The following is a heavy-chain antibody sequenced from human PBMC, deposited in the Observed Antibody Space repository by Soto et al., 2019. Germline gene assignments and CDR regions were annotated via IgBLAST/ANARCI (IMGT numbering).Heavy chain of an antibody. CDR2: ISSSSSYI. V-gene: IGHV3-21*01. J-gene: IGHJ4*02. Sequence: GGSLRLSCAASGFTFSSYSMNWVRQAPGKGLEWVSSISSSSSYIYYADSVKGRFTISRDNAKNSLYLQMNSLRAEDTAVYYCARDHPWTGYSSGSFDYWGQGTLVTVSS. D-gene: IGHD6-19*01. CDR3: ARDHPWTGYSSGSFDY. CDR1: GFTFSSYS.